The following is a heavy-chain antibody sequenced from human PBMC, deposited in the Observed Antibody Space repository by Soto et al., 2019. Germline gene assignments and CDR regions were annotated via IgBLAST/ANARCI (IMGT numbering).Heavy chain of an antibody. J-gene: IGHJ4*02. V-gene: IGHV4-30-4*01. CDR2: IYYSGST. CDR3: ASAQGSGFLVS. CDR1: GGSISSGDYY. Sequence: QVQLQESGPGLVKPSQTLSLTCTVSGGSISSGDYYWSWIRQPPGKGLEWIGYIYYSGSTYYNPSPQXRXTXSXXTSKNQFSLKLSSVTAADTAVYYCASAQGSGFLVSWGQGTLVTVSS. D-gene: IGHD3-10*01.